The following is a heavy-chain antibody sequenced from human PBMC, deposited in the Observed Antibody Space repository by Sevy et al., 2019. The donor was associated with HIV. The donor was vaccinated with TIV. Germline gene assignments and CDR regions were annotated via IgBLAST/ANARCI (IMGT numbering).Heavy chain of an antibody. CDR3: ARRVVRPYGDSRGHGDWFDP. V-gene: IGHV1-8*03. Sequence: ASVKVSCKASGYNFTSYDINWVRQAPGQGLEWMGWINPNIGNTGYAQKFQGRVTITRDNSISTAYMEVSNLRSEDTAVYYCARRVVRPYGDSRGHGDWFDPWGQGTLVTVSS. J-gene: IGHJ5*02. CDR1: GYNFTSYD. D-gene: IGHD3-22*01. CDR2: INPNIGNT.